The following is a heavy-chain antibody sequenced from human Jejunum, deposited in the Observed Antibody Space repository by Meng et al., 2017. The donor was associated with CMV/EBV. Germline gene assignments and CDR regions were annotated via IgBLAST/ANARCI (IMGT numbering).Heavy chain of an antibody. CDR2: FYSSDTY. Sequence: QWPPPGWGPGLVKPSETLSPTCTVSGGSVNNYYWSWIRQSAGKGLEWIGRFYSSDTYNYHPSLDSRVTMSLDTSKSQFSLNLRSVTAADTATYYCARGPGASTREGFDYWGLGTLVTVSS. J-gene: IGHJ4*02. D-gene: IGHD1-26*01. CDR1: GGSVNNYY. V-gene: IGHV4-4*07. CDR3: ARGPGASTREGFDY.